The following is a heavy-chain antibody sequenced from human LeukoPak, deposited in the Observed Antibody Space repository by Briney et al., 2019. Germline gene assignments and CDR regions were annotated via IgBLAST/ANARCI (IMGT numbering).Heavy chain of an antibody. J-gene: IGHJ4*02. CDR1: GGSISSGSYS. D-gene: IGHD4-17*01. Sequence: PSQTLSLTCTVSGGSISSGSYSWPWIRQPPGKGLEWIGYIYHSGSIYYNPSLTSRVTISVDRSKNQFSLKLSSVTAADTAVYYCARGSRVTTRADTFDCWGQGTLVTVSS. CDR3: ARGSRVTTRADTFDC. CDR2: IYHSGSI. V-gene: IGHV4-30-2*01.